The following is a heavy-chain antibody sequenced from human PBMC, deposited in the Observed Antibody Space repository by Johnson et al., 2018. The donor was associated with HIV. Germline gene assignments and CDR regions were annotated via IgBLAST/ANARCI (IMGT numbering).Heavy chain of an antibody. J-gene: IGHJ3*02. CDR2: ISGSGGST. CDR3: AKRYTSSGGVFDI. D-gene: IGHD6-6*01. Sequence: VQLLESGGGLIQPGESLRLSCAASGFTVNSNFMSWVRQAPGKGLEWVSAISGSGGSTYYADSVKGRFTISRDNSKNTLYLQMNSLRAEDTAVYYCAKRYTSSGGVFDIWGQGTMVSVSS. CDR1: GFTVNSNF. V-gene: IGHV3-23*01.